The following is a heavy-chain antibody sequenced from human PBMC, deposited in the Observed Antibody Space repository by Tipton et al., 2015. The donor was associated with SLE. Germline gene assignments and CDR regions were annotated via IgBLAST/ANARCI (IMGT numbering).Heavy chain of an antibody. D-gene: IGHD6-19*01. J-gene: IGHJ4*02. CDR3: ARHLYNIGWNHFDY. Sequence: TLSLTCSVSGGAVIHNYWSWIRQPPGKGLEWIGYIHSSGTTKYNSSLRSRVTISVDTSKNQFSLRLSSVTAADTAVYYCARHLYNIGWNHFDYWGPGTLVTVSS. CDR1: GGAVIHNY. V-gene: IGHV4-59*08. CDR2: IHSSGTT.